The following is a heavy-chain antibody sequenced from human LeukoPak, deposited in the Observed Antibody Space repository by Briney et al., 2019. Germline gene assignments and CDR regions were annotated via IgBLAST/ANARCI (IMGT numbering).Heavy chain of an antibody. CDR2: IRYDGSNK. V-gene: IGHV3-30*02. J-gene: IGHJ4*02. CDR3: ARIGSVVVVAATNFDY. CDR1: GFTFSSYG. D-gene: IGHD2-15*01. Sequence: PGGSLRLSCAASGFTFSSYGMHWVRQAPGKGLEWVAFIRYDGSNKYYADSVKGRFTISRDNAKNSLYLQMNSPRAEDTAVYYCARIGSVVVVAATNFDYWGQGTLVTVSS.